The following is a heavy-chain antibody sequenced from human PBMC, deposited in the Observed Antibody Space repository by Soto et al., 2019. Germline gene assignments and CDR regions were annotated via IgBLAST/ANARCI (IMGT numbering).Heavy chain of an antibody. V-gene: IGHV4-39*01. CDR2: ISYSGDT. CDR1: GGSISSGAYY. Sequence: SETLSLTCTVSGGSISSGAYYWGWIRQPPGKGLEWIGSISYSGDTYYNPSLTSRVTISADTSKNKFSLRLTSVTAADTAVYYCARHVCGSTTCYAGINNWFDPWGQGTLVTVSS. D-gene: IGHD2-2*01. CDR3: ARHVCGSTTCYAGINNWFDP. J-gene: IGHJ5*02.